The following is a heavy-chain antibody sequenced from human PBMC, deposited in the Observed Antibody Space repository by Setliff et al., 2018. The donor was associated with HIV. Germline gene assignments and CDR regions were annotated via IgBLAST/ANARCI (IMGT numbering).Heavy chain of an antibody. CDR3: ARKFRPGHGVDV. V-gene: IGHV3-48*01. D-gene: IGHD3-10*01. CDR2: ISRGGDSI. Sequence: GGSLRLSCAASGFTFWSHSMLWVRQAPGKGLQWVAYISRGGDSIFYEDSVKGRFTISRDNARNSLYLQMNSLTVEDTGVYYCARKFRPGHGVDVWGQGTTVTVSS. J-gene: IGHJ6*02. CDR1: GFTFWSHS.